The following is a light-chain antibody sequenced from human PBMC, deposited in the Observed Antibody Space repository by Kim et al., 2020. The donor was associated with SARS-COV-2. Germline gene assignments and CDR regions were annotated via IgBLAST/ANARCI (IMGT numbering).Light chain of an antibody. V-gene: IGKV3-11*01. CDR3: QQRRSWPRT. CDR1: QSVTGR. Sequence: EIVLTQSPATLSLSPGERATLPCRASQSVTGRVSWYQQRPGQAPRLLIYDTSNRATGIPARFSGSGSGTDFTLTISSLEPEDFAVYYCQQRRSWPRTFGGGTKGDIK. J-gene: IGKJ4*01. CDR2: DTS.